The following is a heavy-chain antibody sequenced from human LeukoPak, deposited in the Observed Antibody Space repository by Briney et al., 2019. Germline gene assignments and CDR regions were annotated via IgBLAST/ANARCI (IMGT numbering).Heavy chain of an antibody. CDR3: AKDLLGATTINAFDI. Sequence: PGGSLRLSCAASGFTFSNYAMSWVRQAPGKGLEWVSAVIGSGGSTYYADSVKGRFTISRDNSKNTLYLQMISLRAEDTAVYYCAKDLLGATTINAFDIWGQGTMVTVSS. CDR1: GFTFSNYA. J-gene: IGHJ3*02. D-gene: IGHD1-26*01. V-gene: IGHV3-23*01. CDR2: VIGSGGST.